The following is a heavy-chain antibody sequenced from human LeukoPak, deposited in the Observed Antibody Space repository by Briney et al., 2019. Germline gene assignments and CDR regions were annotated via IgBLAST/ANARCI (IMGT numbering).Heavy chain of an antibody. V-gene: IGHV3-74*01. J-gene: IGHJ3*02. D-gene: IGHD6-13*01. CDR2: SNSDGSST. CDR1: GFTFSSYW. CDR3: ARDKGVKRSFDI. Sequence: GGSLRLSCAASGFTFSSYWMHWVRQAPGKGLVWVSRSNSDGSSTTYADSVKGRFTISRDNAKNTLYLQMNSLRAEDTAVYYCARDKGVKRSFDIWGQGTLVTVYS.